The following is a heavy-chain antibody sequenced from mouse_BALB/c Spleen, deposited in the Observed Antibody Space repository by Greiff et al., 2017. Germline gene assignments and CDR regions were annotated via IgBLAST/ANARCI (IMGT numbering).Heavy chain of an antibody. J-gene: IGHJ2*01. V-gene: IGHV5-9-3*01. D-gene: IGHD4-1*01. CDR3: TRQTGDY. CDR2: ISSGGSYT. CDR1: GFTFSSYA. Sequence: EVQRVESGGGLVKPGGSLKLSCAASGFTFSSYAMSWVRQTPEKRLEWVATISSGGSYTYYPDSVKGRFTISRDNAKNTLYLQMSSLRSEDTAMYYCTRQTGDYWGQGTTLTVSS.